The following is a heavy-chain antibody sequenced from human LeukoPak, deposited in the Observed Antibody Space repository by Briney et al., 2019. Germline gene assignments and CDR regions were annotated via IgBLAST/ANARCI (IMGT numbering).Heavy chain of an antibody. V-gene: IGHV1-2*02. Sequence: ASVKVSCKASGYTFTGYYMHWVRQAPGQGLEWMGWINPNSGGTNYAQKLQGRVTMTTDTSTSTAYMELRSLRSDDTAVYYCARAYYDFWSGQFLNYYYYYMDVWGKGTTVTVSS. D-gene: IGHD3-3*01. J-gene: IGHJ6*03. CDR1: GYTFTGYY. CDR3: ARAYYDFWSGQFLNYYYYYMDV. CDR2: INPNSGGT.